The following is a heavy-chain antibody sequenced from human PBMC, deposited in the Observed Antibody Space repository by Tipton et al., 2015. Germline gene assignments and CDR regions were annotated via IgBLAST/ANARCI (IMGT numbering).Heavy chain of an antibody. J-gene: IGHJ4*02. V-gene: IGHV3-21*04. CDR2: ISSSNTYI. Sequence: GSLRLSCAASGFTFSSYSMNWVRQSPGKGLEWVSSISSSNTYINYADSVKGRSTISRDNAKNSLYLQMNSLRAEDTAVYYCARDILNDFCSGWPEEYWGQGTLVTVSS. CDR3: ARDILNDFCSGWPEEY. CDR1: GFTFSSYS. D-gene: IGHD3-3*01.